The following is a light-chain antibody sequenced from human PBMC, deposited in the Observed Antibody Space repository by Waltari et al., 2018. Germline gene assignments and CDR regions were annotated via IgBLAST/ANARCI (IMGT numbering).Light chain of an antibody. V-gene: IGKV3-20*01. CDR2: RAS. CDR3: QHYGASPFR. CDR1: QSINGNY. Sequence: SPGSLSLSPGERASLSCRASQSINGNYLAWFQQIPGQAPRLLIHRASTRAAGIPDRFSGSGSGADFTLTISRLEPEDFAVYYCQHYGASPFRFGQGTNLEIK. J-gene: IGKJ2*03.